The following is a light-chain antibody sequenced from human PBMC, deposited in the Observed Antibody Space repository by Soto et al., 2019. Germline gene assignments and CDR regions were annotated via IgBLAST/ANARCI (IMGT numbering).Light chain of an antibody. CDR2: RNY. CDR1: SSNIGNNY. CDR3: AAWDDSLSGWV. Sequence: QSVLTQPPSASGTPGQRVTISCSGSSSNIGNNYIYWYQQIPGTAPKLLIYRNYQRPSGVPDRFSGSKSGTSASLAISGLRSEDEADYYCAAWDDSLSGWVFGGVTKLTVL. J-gene: IGLJ3*02. V-gene: IGLV1-47*01.